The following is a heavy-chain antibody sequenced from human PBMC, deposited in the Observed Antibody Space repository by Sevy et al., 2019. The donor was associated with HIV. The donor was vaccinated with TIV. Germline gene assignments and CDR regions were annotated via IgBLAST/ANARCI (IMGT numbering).Heavy chain of an antibody. J-gene: IGHJ3*02. D-gene: IGHD3-22*01. CDR1: GGSISSGAYS. V-gene: IGHV4-30-2*01. CDR2: IYHGGST. CDR3: ARGRYYDSSGYRDAFDI. Sequence: SETLSLTCAVSGGSISSGAYSWSWIRQPPGKGLEWIGYIYHGGSTYYNPSLKSRVTISVDRSKNQFSLKLSSVTAADTAVYYCARGRYYDSSGYRDAFDIWGQGTMVTVSS.